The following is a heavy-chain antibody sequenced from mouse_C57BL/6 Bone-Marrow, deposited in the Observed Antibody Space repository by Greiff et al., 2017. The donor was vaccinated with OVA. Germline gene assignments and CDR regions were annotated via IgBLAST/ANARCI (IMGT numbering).Heavy chain of an antibody. Sequence: EVQLVESGGDLVKPGGSLKLSCAASGFTFSSYGMSWVRQTPDKRLEWVATISSGGSYTYYPDSVKGRFTISRDNDKNTLYLKMSSLKSEDTAMDYCARHYYGSSYYWGQGTTLTVSS. CDR3: ARHYYGSSYY. CDR1: GFTFSSYG. V-gene: IGHV5-6*01. J-gene: IGHJ2*01. D-gene: IGHD1-1*01. CDR2: ISSGGSYT.